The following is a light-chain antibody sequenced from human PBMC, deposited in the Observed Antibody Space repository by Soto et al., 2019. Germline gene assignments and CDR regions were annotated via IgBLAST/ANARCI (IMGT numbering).Light chain of an antibody. CDR1: QSVSSY. CDR2: VAS. Sequence: EMVMTQSPATLSVSPGERVTLSCRASQSVSSYLAWYQQKPGQPPRLLIYVASTRAAGIPARFSGSGSGTEFTLTISSLQSEDFAVYYCQQYNNWPPWTFGQGTKVEIK. CDR3: QQYNNWPPWT. J-gene: IGKJ1*01. V-gene: IGKV3-15*01.